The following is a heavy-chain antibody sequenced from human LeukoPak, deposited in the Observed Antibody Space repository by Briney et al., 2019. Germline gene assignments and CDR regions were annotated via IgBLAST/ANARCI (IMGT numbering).Heavy chain of an antibody. CDR1: GYTFTSYG. V-gene: IGHV1-18*01. Sequence: ASVKVSCKASGYTFTSYGISWVRQAPGQGLEWMGWISAYNGNTNYAQKLQGRVTMTTDTSTSTAYMELRSLRSDDTAVYYCARDPSADYVWGSYRYKPSYFDYWGQGTLVTVSS. D-gene: IGHD3-16*02. CDR3: ARDPSADYVWGSYRYKPSYFDY. J-gene: IGHJ4*02. CDR2: ISAYNGNT.